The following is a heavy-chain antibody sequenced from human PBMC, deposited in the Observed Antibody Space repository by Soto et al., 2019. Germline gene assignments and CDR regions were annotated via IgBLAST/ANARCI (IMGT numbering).Heavy chain of an antibody. CDR3: ARDQVHGDYVDYYYGMDV. D-gene: IGHD4-17*01. CDR1: GFTFSSYS. Sequence: EVQLVESGGGLVKPGGSLRLSCAASGFTFSSYSMNWVRQAPGKGLEWVSSISSSSSYIYYADSVKGRFTISRDNAKNSLYLQMNSLRAEDTAVYYCARDQVHGDYVDYYYGMDVWGQGTTVTVSS. V-gene: IGHV3-21*01. J-gene: IGHJ6*02. CDR2: ISSSSSYI.